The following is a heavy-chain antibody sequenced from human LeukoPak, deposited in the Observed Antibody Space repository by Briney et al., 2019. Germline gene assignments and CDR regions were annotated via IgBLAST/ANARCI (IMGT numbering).Heavy chain of an antibody. CDR1: GFIFSNYA. V-gene: IGHV3-23*01. D-gene: IGHD6-13*01. CDR3: AKGAAAGLVDWFDP. J-gene: IGHJ5*02. Sequence: GGSLRLSCAASGFIFSNYALMWVRQAPGKGLGWVSSITGRGDETFYADSVKGRFSLSRDNSKNMLYLQMYSLGAEDTAIYCCAKGAAAGLVDWFDPWGQGTLVTVSS. CDR2: ITGRGDET.